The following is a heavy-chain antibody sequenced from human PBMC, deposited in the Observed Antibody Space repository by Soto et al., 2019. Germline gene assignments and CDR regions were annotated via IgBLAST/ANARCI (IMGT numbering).Heavy chain of an antibody. CDR1: VFTFSTYA. Sequence: GALRLSCAASVFTFSTYAMSWVRQAPGKGLEWVSAISSSGGSTFYAGSVKGRFTISRDDSKNTLYLQVNSLRAEDTAVYYCAKEYYDFWTGYYPFDYWGQGTLVPVSS. D-gene: IGHD3-3*01. CDR2: ISSSGGST. V-gene: IGHV3-23*01. J-gene: IGHJ4*02. CDR3: AKEYYDFWTGYYPFDY.